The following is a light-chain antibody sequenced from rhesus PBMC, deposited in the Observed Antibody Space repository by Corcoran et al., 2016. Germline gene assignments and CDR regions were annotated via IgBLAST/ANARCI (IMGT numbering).Light chain of an antibody. CDR1: QGISNN. CDR3: QHGYGILYS. Sequence: DIQMTQSPSSLSASVGDRVTITCRASQGISNNLAWYQQKPGKVPKLLIYKASTLQSGIPSRVSGSGAGTDFTLTSSSLQPEDFATYYCQHGYGILYSFGQGTKVEIK. CDR2: KAS. V-gene: IGKV1-25*01. J-gene: IGKJ2*01.